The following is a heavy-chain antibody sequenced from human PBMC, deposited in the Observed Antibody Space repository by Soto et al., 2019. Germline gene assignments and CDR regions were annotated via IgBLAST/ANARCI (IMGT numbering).Heavy chain of an antibody. CDR3: ARGRSYSISFPSTRWFVP. V-gene: IGHV4-34*01. J-gene: IGHJ5*02. CDR1: GGSLSGYY. D-gene: IGHD6-13*01. Sequence: SETLSITCAVYGGSLSGYYWSWIRQPPGKGLEWIGEINHSGSTNYNPSLKSRVTISVDTSQNQFSLKLSSVTAADTAVYYCARGRSYSISFPSTRWFVPWCQRTLGTVFS. CDR2: INHSGST.